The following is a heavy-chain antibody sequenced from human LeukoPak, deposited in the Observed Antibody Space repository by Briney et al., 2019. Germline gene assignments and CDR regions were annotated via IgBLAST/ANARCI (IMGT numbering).Heavy chain of an antibody. CDR3: ARDDPNKYYFDY. Sequence: SQTLSLTCTVAGGSISSSSYYWGWIRQPPGKGLEWIGKIYYSGSTYYNSSLKSRVTISVDTSKNQFSLRLSSVTAADTAVYYCARDDPNKYYFDYWGQGTLVTVSS. J-gene: IGHJ4*02. D-gene: IGHD2/OR15-2a*01. CDR1: GGSISSSSYY. V-gene: IGHV4-39*02. CDR2: IYYSGST.